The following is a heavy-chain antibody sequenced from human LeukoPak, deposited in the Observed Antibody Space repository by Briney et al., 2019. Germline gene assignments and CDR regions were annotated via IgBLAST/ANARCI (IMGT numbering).Heavy chain of an antibody. J-gene: IGHJ3*02. CDR1: GFTVSSNH. CDR3: AKALNFITMVRGVYDAFDI. D-gene: IGHD3-10*01. Sequence: GGSLRLSCAGSGFTVSSNHMSWVRQAPGKGLEWVSVIYSGGSTYYADSVKDRFTISRDNSKNTLYLQMNSLRTEDTALYYCAKALNFITMVRGVYDAFDIWGQGTMVTVSS. CDR2: IYSGGST. V-gene: IGHV3-53*05.